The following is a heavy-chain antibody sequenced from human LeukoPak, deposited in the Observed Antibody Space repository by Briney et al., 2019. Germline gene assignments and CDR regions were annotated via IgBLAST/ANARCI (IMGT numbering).Heavy chain of an antibody. V-gene: IGHV3-48*01. CDR1: GFSFSSYS. J-gene: IGHJ4*02. D-gene: IGHD3-22*01. CDR2: ISSSGSTR. CDR3: ARVSSGYCFDY. Sequence: PGGSLRLSCAASGFSFSSYSMNWVRQAPGKGLEWVSYISSSGSTRYYADSVKGRFTISRDNAKNSLYLQMNSLRAEDTAVYYCARVSSGYCFDYWGQGTLVTVSS.